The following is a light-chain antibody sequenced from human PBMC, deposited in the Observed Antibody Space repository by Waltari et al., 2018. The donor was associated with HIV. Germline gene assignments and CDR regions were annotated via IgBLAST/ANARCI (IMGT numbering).Light chain of an antibody. Sequence: QSVLTQPPSVSAAPGQKVTISCSGSSSNLANTYVSWYQQIPGTAPKLLIFDNNKRHSEIPDRFSGSKSGTSATLGITGLQTGDEADYYCGSWDSSLSVWVFGGGTKLTVL. CDR2: DNN. J-gene: IGLJ3*02. CDR3: GSWDSSLSVWV. V-gene: IGLV1-51*01. CDR1: SSNLANTY.